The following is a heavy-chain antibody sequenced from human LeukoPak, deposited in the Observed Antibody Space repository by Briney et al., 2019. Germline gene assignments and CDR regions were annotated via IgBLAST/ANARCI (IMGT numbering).Heavy chain of an antibody. V-gene: IGHV3-23*01. D-gene: IGHD1-7*01. CDR3: ATKPTTKHFDY. J-gene: IGHJ4*02. CDR1: GFTFSSHA. CDR2: ISGSGGST. Sequence: GGSLRPPFAASGFTFSSHAISWVRQAPGKGLEWVSAISGSGGSTYYADSVKGRFTISRDNSKNTLYLQMNSLRAEDTAVYYCATKPTTKHFDYWGQGTLVTVSS.